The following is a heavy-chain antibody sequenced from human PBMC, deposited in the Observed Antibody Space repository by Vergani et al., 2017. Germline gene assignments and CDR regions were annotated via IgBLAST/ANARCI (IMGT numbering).Heavy chain of an antibody. CDR2: INPNSGGT. J-gene: IGHJ4*02. CDR1: GYTFTGYY. D-gene: IGHD3-16*02. CDR3: ARGYYDYVWGSYRYPPYYFDY. Sequence: QVQLVQSGAEVKKPGASVKVSCKASGYTFTGYYMHWVRQAPGQGLEWMGWINPNSGGTNYAQMFQGRVTMTRDTSISTAYMELSRLRSDDTAVYYCARGYYDYVWGSYRYPPYYFDYWGQGTLVTVSS. V-gene: IGHV1-2*02.